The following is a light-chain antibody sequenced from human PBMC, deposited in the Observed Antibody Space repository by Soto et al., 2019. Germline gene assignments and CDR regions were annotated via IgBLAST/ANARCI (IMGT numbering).Light chain of an antibody. J-gene: IGKJ1*01. CDR1: QSVSNN. CDR3: QQYNDWPPWT. CDR2: GAS. V-gene: IGKV3-15*01. Sequence: EILMTQSPATLSVSLGDRATLSCRASQSVSNNLAWYQQRPGQAPRLLIYGASTRATGIPARFSGSGSGTEFTLTISSLQSEDFAVYYCQQYNDWPPWTFGQGTKVEIK.